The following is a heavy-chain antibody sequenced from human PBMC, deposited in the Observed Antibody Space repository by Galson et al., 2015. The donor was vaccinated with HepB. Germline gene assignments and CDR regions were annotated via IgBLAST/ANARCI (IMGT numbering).Heavy chain of an antibody. CDR2: LNSGGKT. Sequence: SLRLSCAASGFSFSNHGMAWVRRAPGKGLEWVSHLNSGGKTEDAESVKGRFTISRDISRSTLCLQMNSLRVEDTAIYYRARWRAAQSEFDYWGQGTLVTVSS. J-gene: IGHJ4*02. D-gene: IGHD2-15*01. CDR3: ARWRAAQSEFDY. CDR1: GFSFSNHG. V-gene: IGHV3-23*01.